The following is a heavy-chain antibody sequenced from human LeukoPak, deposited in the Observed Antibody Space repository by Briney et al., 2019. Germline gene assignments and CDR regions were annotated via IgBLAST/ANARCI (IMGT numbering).Heavy chain of an antibody. CDR1: GYTFTNYD. Sequence: ASVKVSCKASGYTFTNYDINWVRQATGQGLEWMGYMNPNSGNTGYAQKFQGRVTMTRNTSISTAYMELSNLRSENTAVYYCARCPPSGSYACVHWGQGTLVTVSS. CDR2: MNPNSGNT. J-gene: IGHJ4*02. V-gene: IGHV1-8*01. CDR3: ARCPPSGSYACVH. D-gene: IGHD1-26*01.